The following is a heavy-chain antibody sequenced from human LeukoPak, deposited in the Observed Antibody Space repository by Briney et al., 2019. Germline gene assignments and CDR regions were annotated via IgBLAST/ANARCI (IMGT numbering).Heavy chain of an antibody. J-gene: IGHJ4*02. D-gene: IGHD2-2*01. CDR2: INHSGGT. CDR1: GGSFSGYY. Sequence: SETLSLTCAVYGGSFSGYYWSWIRQPPGKGLEWIGEINHSGGTNYNQSLKSRVTISVDTSKNQFSLKLSSVTAADTAVYYCARLGYCSSTSCYSPPGGFDYWSQGTLVTVSS. V-gene: IGHV4-34*01. CDR3: ARLGYCSSTSCYSPPGGFDY.